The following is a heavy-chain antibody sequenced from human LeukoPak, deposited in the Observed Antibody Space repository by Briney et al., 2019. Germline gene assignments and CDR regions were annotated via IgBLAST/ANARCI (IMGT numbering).Heavy chain of an antibody. Sequence: GGSLRLSCAASGFTFSSYAMSWVRQAPGKGLEWVSAISGSGGSTYYADSVKGRFTISRDNSKNTLYLQMNSLRAEDTAVYYCAKAPGYSSSSRLYYFDYWGQGTLVTVSS. J-gene: IGHJ4*02. V-gene: IGHV3-23*01. CDR3: AKAPGYSSSSRLYYFDY. CDR1: GFTFSSYA. D-gene: IGHD6-13*01. CDR2: ISGSGGST.